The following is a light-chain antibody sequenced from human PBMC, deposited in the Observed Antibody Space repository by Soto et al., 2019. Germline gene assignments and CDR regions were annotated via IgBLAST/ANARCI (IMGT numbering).Light chain of an antibody. CDR2: DVT. Sequence: QSALTQPRSVSGSPGQSVTISCTGTSSNVGGYSYVSWYQQHPGIAPQLIIYDVTKRPSGVPDRFSGSKSSNTASLTISGLQAEDEADYYCCSYAGSYSWVFGGGTKLTVL. V-gene: IGLV2-11*01. CDR1: SSNVGGYSY. J-gene: IGLJ3*02. CDR3: CSYAGSYSWV.